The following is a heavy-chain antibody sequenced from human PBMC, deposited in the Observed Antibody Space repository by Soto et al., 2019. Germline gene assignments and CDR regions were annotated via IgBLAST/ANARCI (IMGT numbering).Heavy chain of an antibody. D-gene: IGHD6-19*01. Sequence: QVHLVESGGGVVQAGRSLRLSCSASGFAFNIYGVHWVRQAPGKGLEWVAVISHDRSRKYYADSGKDRFTISRDNSKTTLYMQMNRVRVDDTAVYYCVINCGIAVAGAIMLFDVWGQLTLVSVSS. CDR2: ISHDRSRK. V-gene: IGHV3-30*03. CDR3: VINCGIAVAGAIMLFDV. CDR1: GFAFNIYG. J-gene: IGHJ4*02.